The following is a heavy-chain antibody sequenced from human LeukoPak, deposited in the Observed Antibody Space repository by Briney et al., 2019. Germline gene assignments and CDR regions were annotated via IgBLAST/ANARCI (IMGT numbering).Heavy chain of an antibody. V-gene: IGHV3-23*01. J-gene: IGHJ4*02. D-gene: IGHD6-13*01. CDR2: IRGTGDTT. CDR3: AKGDTLGDNAAAGRGGGFDY. Sequence: GGSLRLSCAASGFTFISYGMSWVRQAPGKGLEWVSTIRGTGDTTYYADSVKGRFTISRDNSKNTLYLQMNSLRAEDTAVYYCAKGDTLGDNAAAGRGGGFDYWGQGTLVTASS. CDR1: GFTFISYG.